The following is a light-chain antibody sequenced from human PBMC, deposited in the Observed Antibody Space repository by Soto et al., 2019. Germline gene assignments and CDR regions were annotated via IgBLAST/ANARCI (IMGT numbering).Light chain of an antibody. CDR2: GAS. V-gene: IGKV3-20*01. J-gene: IGKJ1*01. CDR3: HQYGSSPQT. Sequence: EIVLTQSPGTLYLSPGERATLSCRASQTLSSSHLAWYQQKPGQAPRLVIYGASTRATGIADRFSGSGSGTAYTLTITRLEPEDFAVYFCHQYGSSPQTFGQGTRVEI. CDR1: QTLSSSH.